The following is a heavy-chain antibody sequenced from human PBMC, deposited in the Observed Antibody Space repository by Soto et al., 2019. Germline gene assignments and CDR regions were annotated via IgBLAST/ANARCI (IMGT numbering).Heavy chain of an antibody. Sequence: LRLSCAASGFTFSSSAMSWVRQAPGKGLECVSAISGSGGGAYYADSVKGRFTISRDNSKNSLYLQMNSLRAEDTAVYFCARDDSSGYYFLWGQGTLVTVSS. V-gene: IGHV3-23*01. J-gene: IGHJ4*02. D-gene: IGHD3-22*01. CDR3: ARDDSSGYYFL. CDR1: GFTFSSSA. CDR2: ISGSGGGA.